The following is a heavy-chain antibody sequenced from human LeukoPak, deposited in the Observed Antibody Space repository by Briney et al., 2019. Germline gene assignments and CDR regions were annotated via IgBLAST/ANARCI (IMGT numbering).Heavy chain of an antibody. CDR1: GFTFSDSA. J-gene: IGHJ4*02. D-gene: IGHD6-19*01. CDR2: IRSKADSYAT. CDR3: TREYSSGWPFDY. V-gene: IGHV3-73*01. Sequence: GGSLRLSCAASGFTFSDSAIHWVRQAPGKGLEWVGRIRSKADSYATTYGASVKGRFTISRDDSQNTAYLHMNSLKTVDTAVYYCTREYSSGWPFDYWGQGTLVTVSS.